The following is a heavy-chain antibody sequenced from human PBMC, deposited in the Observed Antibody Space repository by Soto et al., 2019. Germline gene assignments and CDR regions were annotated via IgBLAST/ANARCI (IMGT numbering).Heavy chain of an antibody. V-gene: IGHV2-5*02. J-gene: IGHJ6*03. D-gene: IGHD3-3*01. CDR2: IYWDDDK. Sequence: SGPTLVNPTQTLTLTCTFSGFSLSTSGVGVGWIRQPPGKALEWLALIYWDDDKRYSPSLKSRLTITKDTSKNQVVLTMTNMDPVDTATYYCAHIARFGVVYYYYYMDVWGKGTTVSVSS. CDR1: GFSLSTSGVG. CDR3: AHIARFGVVYYYYYMDV.